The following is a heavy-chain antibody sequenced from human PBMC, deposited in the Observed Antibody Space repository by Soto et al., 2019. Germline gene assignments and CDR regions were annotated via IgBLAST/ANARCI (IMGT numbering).Heavy chain of an antibody. CDR3: ARGYDWFDP. CDR2: IYYSGST. D-gene: IGHD5-12*01. Sequence: SETLSLTCSVSGDSISGSYWSWIRQPPGKGLEWIGYIYYSGSTNYNPSLKSRVTISLDTSKNQFSLKVSSVTAADTAVYYCARGYDWFDPWGQGTRVTVAS. CDR1: GDSISGSY. V-gene: IGHV4-59*01. J-gene: IGHJ5*02.